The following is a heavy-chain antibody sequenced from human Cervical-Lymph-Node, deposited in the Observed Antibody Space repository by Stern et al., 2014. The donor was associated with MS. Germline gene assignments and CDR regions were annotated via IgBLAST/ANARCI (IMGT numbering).Heavy chain of an antibody. J-gene: IGHJ2*01. D-gene: IGHD3-3*01. Sequence: VQLVESGGGVVQPGRSLRLSCAASGFTFSSYGMHWVRQAPGKGLEWVAVISYDGSNKYSADSVKGLFTISRDNSKNTLYLQMNSRRAEDTAVYYCAKPGGGVLRFLEWVNWYFDLWGRGTLVTVSS. CDR3: AKPGGGVLRFLEWVNWYFDL. CDR2: ISYDGSNK. CDR1: GFTFSSYG. V-gene: IGHV3-30*18.